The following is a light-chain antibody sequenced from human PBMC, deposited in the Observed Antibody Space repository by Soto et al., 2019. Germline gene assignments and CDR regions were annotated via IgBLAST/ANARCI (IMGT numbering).Light chain of an antibody. CDR1: QSVSSN. V-gene: IGKV3-15*01. CDR3: QQYNNWPRT. CDR2: GAS. J-gene: IGKJ1*01. Sequence: EVVLTQSPVTLSLSPGERATLSCRASQSVSSNLAWYQQKPGQAPRLLIYGASTRATGIPARFSGSGSGTEFTLTISSRQSEDFAVYYCQQYNNWPRTFGQGTKVDIK.